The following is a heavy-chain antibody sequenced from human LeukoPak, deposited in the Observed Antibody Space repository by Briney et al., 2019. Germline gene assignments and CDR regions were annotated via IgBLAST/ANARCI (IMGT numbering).Heavy chain of an antibody. CDR1: GFTFSSYE. J-gene: IGHJ4*02. Sequence: QTGGSLRLSCAASGFTFSSYEMNWVRQAPGKGLEWVSYISSSGSTIYYADSVKGRFTISRDNAKNSLYLQMNSLRAEDTAVYYCAREVVGDYGDYEGRFDYWGQGTLVTVSP. CDR2: ISSSGSTI. V-gene: IGHV3-48*03. CDR3: AREVVGDYGDYEGRFDY. D-gene: IGHD4-17*01.